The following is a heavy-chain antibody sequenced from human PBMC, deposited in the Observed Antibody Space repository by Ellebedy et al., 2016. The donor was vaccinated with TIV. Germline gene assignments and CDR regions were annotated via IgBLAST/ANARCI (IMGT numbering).Heavy chain of an antibody. CDR3: ARDVSI. D-gene: IGHD5/OR15-5a*01. CDR1: GFTFRSYW. V-gene: IGHV3-7*04. Sequence: GESLKISXAASGFTFRSYWMSCVRQAPRKGLEWVANIKQDGSEKNYVDSVKGRFTISRDNAKNSLYLQMNSLRVEDTAVYYCARDVSIWGQGTLVTVSS. CDR2: IKQDGSEK. J-gene: IGHJ4*02.